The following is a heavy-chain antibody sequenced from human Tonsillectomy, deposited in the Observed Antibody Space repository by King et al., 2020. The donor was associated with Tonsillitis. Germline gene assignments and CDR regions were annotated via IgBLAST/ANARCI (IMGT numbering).Heavy chain of an antibody. Sequence: VQLVESGGGLVQPGGSLRLSCAASGFTFRSYWMSWVRQAPGKGLEWVANIKEDGSVKYYVASVKGRLTISRDNAKSSLYLQMNSLRAEDTAVYYCARVGRGGGDEYGGQGTLVTVSS. V-gene: IGHV3-7*01. CDR3: ARVGRGGGDEY. J-gene: IGHJ4*02. D-gene: IGHD3-10*01. CDR1: GFTFRSYW. CDR2: IKEDGSVK.